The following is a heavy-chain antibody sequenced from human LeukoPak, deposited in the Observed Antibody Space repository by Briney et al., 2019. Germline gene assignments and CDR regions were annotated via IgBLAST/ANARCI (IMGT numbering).Heavy chain of an antibody. Sequence: GGSLRLSCAASGFTFSSYGMHWVRQAPGKGLEWVAVISYDGSNKYYADSVQGRFTISRDDSKNTLYLQVNSLRADDTAVYYCAKSGLAAAGQRGYFDYWGQGTLVTVSS. J-gene: IGHJ4*02. D-gene: IGHD6-13*01. CDR1: GFTFSSYG. CDR3: AKSGLAAAGQRGYFDY. CDR2: ISYDGSNK. V-gene: IGHV3-30*18.